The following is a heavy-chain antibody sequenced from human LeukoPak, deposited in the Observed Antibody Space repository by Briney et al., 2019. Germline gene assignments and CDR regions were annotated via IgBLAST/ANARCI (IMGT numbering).Heavy chain of an antibody. V-gene: IGHV3-74*01. CDR3: ARGPVLRYFDWLLNWFDP. CDR1: GFTFSSYW. J-gene: IGHJ5*02. D-gene: IGHD3-9*01. CDR2: INSDGSST. Sequence: SGGSLRLSCAASGFTFSSYWMHWVRQAPGKGLVWVSHINSDGSSTTYADSVKGRFTISRDNAKNTLYLQMNSLRAEDTAVYYCARGPVLRYFDWLLNWFDPWGQGTLVTVSS.